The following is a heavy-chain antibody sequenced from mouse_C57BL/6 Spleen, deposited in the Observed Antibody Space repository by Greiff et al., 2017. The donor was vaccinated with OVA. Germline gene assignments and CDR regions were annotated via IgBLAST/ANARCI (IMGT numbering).Heavy chain of an antibody. CDR1: GFTFSSYG. J-gene: IGHJ2*01. Sequence: VQLMQSGAVLVKPGASLKLSCAASGFTFSSYGMSWVRQTPDQRLEWVATISRGGSYTYYPDSVKGRFTISRDNAKNTLYLQMSSLKSEDTAMYDCARHTDQYYFDYWGQGTTLTVSS. CDR2: ISRGGSYT. V-gene: IGHV5-6*01. CDR3: ARHTDQYYFDY.